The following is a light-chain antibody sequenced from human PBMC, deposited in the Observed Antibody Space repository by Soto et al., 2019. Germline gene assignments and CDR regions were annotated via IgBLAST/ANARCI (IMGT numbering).Light chain of an antibody. J-gene: IGKJ1*01. CDR3: QQTYSNPRK. V-gene: IGKV1-39*01. CDR1: QSIGIY. CDR2: ASS. Sequence: DIQMTQSPSSLSASVGDLVTITCRTSQSIGIYLNWYQQIPGKAPKLLIYASSNLHTGVPSRFSGSASGTDFTLTISSLQPEDSATYYCQQTYSNPRKFGKGTKVDIK.